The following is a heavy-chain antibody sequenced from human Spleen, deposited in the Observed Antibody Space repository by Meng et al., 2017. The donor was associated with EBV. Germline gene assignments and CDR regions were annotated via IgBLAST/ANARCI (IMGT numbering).Heavy chain of an antibody. CDR3: ARVSALVLSPEY. Sequence: QVQLVQSGAEVKTPXASVKVSCKASGYSFTSYDINWVRQATGQGLEWMGWMSPNSGNTGYAQRFQGRVTMTRDTSTNTAYLELSSLRAEDTAVYYCARVSALVLSPEYWGQGTLGTVSS. CDR1: GYSFTSYD. J-gene: IGHJ4*02. D-gene: IGHD2/OR15-2a*01. V-gene: IGHV1-8*01. CDR2: MSPNSGNT.